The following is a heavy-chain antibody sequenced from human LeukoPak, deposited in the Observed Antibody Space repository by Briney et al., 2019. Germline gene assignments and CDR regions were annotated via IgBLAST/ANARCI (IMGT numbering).Heavy chain of an antibody. D-gene: IGHD3-3*02. J-gene: IGHJ2*01. Sequence: GGSLTLSCAASGFSVSLNYMKWVRQAPGKGLEWVSILYSGSDTYYADSVKGRFTISRDSSKNMLFLHMNSLRAEDTAVYYCARVGDHFHWYLDLWGRGTLVTVSS. CDR3: ARVGDHFHWYLDL. CDR1: GFSVSLNY. V-gene: IGHV3-53*01. CDR2: LYSGSDT.